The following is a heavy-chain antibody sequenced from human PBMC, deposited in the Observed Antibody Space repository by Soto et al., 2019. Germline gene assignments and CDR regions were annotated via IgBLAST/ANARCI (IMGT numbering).Heavy chain of an antibody. CDR3: ARAHYDFWSGYYTELPYFDY. CDR1: GGSISSGVYY. CDR2: IYYSGST. Sequence: PSETLSLTCTVSGGSISSGVYYWSWIRQHPGKGLEWIGYIYYSGSTYYNPSLKSRVTISVDTSKNQFSLKLSSVTAADTAVYYCARAHYDFWSGYYTELPYFDYWGQGTLVTVSS. V-gene: IGHV4-31*03. J-gene: IGHJ4*02. D-gene: IGHD3-3*01.